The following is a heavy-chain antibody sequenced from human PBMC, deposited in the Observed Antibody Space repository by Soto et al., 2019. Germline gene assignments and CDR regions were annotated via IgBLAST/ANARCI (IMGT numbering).Heavy chain of an antibody. CDR1: GGTFSSYT. J-gene: IGHJ6*02. CDR2: IIPIFGTA. CDR3: ERAGGSGSYRYSAMDV. D-gene: IGHD3-10*01. V-gene: IGHV1-69*12. Sequence: QVQLVQSGAEVKKPGSSVKVSCKASGGTFSSYTITWVRQAPGQGLEWMGGIIPIFGTANYAQKFQGRVTITAGGSTRTAYTELSSLRSEDTAVYYCERAGGSGSYRYSAMDVWGQGTTVTVSS.